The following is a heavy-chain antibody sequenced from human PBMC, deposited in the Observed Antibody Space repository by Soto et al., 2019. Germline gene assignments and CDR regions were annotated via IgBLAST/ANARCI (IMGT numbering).Heavy chain of an antibody. Sequence: QVQLVQSGGEVKKPGASVKVSCRASGYTFRSYGISWVRQAPGQGLEWMGRISGYNGNTNIAQKFQGRVTLTTDTSTSTAHMALRSLRSDDTAVYDCARITILGLPWDSWGKGTLVTVAS. CDR2: ISGYNGNT. V-gene: IGHV1-18*04. CDR3: ARITILGLPWDS. CDR1: GYTFRSYG. D-gene: IGHD3-3*01. J-gene: IGHJ4*02.